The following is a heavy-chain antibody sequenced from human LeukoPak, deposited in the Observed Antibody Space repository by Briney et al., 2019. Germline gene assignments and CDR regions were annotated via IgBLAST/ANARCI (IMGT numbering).Heavy chain of an antibody. Sequence: GGSLRLSCAASGFTFSSNAMSWVRQAPGKGLEWVAVISFDGSKKYYADSVKGRFTISRDNSKNTLYLQMNNLRVEDTAVYYCAKGVLGATYLDYWGQGTLVTVSS. V-gene: IGHV3-30*18. CDR3: AKGVLGATYLDY. CDR1: GFTFSSNA. D-gene: IGHD1-26*01. CDR2: ISFDGSKK. J-gene: IGHJ4*02.